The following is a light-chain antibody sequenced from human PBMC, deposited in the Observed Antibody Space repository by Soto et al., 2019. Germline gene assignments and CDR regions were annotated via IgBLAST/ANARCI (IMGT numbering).Light chain of an antibody. Sequence: QSALTQPPSASGSPGQSVTISCTGTSSDVGGYNYVSWYQQHPGKAPRLMIYEVSKRPSGVPYRFSGSKSGNTASLTVSGLQAEDEADYYCSSYAGSNTPGVFGGATKLTVL. CDR1: SSDVGGYNY. CDR2: EVS. J-gene: IGLJ3*02. V-gene: IGLV2-8*01. CDR3: SSYAGSNTPGV.